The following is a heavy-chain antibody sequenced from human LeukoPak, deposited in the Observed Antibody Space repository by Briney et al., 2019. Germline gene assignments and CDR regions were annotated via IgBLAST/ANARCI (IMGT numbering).Heavy chain of an antibody. Sequence: PGGSLRLSCAASGFTFSSSAMSWVRQAPGKGLEWVSGIGGSGSTYYADSAKGRFIISRDNSKNTLYLQINSLRAEDTAVYYCAKAWKVVVAATSEGNFDLWGRGTLVTVSS. CDR2: IGGSGST. V-gene: IGHV3-23*01. D-gene: IGHD2-15*01. J-gene: IGHJ2*01. CDR1: GFTFSSSA. CDR3: AKAWKVVVAATSEGNFDL.